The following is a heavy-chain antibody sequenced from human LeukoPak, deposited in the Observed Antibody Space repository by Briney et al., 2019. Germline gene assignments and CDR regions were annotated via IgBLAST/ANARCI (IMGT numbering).Heavy chain of an antibody. D-gene: IGHD3-3*01. CDR3: ARRIFDRTGEWVFDY. CDR2: ISHNANS. J-gene: IGHJ4*02. Sequence: SETLSLTCAVYGGSFNDYYWSWIRQPPGKGLEWIGEISHNANSNYNPSLKSRVTISVDTFKNQFSLKVKSVTAADTAIYYCARRIFDRTGEWVFDYWGQGTLVTVSS. CDR1: GGSFNDYY. V-gene: IGHV4-34*01.